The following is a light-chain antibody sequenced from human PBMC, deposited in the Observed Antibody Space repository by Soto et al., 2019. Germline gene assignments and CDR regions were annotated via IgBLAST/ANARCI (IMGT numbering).Light chain of an antibody. V-gene: IGKV3-20*01. J-gene: IGKJ1*01. CDR1: QSVSSSY. CDR2: ATS. Sequence: EVVLTQSPGTLSFFPGXRATLSCRASQSVSSSYLAWYQQKPGQAPRLLIYATSSRATGIPDRFSGSGSGTDFTLTITRLEPGDFAVYYCHQYAGSPPWTFGQGTKEDIK. CDR3: HQYAGSPPWT.